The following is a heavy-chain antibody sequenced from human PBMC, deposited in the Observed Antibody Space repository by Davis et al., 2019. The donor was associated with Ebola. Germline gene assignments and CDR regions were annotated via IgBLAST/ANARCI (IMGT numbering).Heavy chain of an antibody. J-gene: IGHJ6*04. CDR3: ARHPDMEV. Sequence: PGGSLRLSCTVSGDSISSGSYFWGWIRQPPGKGLEWIGSIKYSGSTYYNPSLKSRVTLSIDTSNNHFSLKLSSMTAADTAVYFCARHPDMEVWDKGTTVTVSS. V-gene: IGHV4-39*01. CDR2: IKYSGST. CDR1: GDSISSGSYF.